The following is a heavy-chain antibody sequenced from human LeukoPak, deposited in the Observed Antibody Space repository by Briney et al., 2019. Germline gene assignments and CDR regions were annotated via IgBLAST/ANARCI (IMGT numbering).Heavy chain of an antibody. CDR1: GGSMSSNF. J-gene: IGHJ6*03. CDR3: ARTPVEIISGYYHYYYMDV. D-gene: IGHD5-12*01. Sequence: SETLSLTCTVSGGSMSSNFWSLIRQPAGKGLEWIGRIYTSGTTNYNPSLQSRVTMSLDTSKNQLSLKLSSVTAADTAVYYCARTPVEIISGYYHYYYMDVWGEGTTVTVSS. V-gene: IGHV4-4*07. CDR2: IYTSGTT.